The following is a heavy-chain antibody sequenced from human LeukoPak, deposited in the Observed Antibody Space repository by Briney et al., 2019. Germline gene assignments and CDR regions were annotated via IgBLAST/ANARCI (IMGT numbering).Heavy chain of an antibody. D-gene: IGHD3-16*01. J-gene: IGHJ4*02. CDR1: GYTFTNYG. V-gene: IGHV1-18*01. CDR3: ARDRGRVSKGY. Sequence: ASVKVSCKASGYTFTNYGISWVRQAPGQGLEWMGWISAYNGNTNYAENLQGTVTMTTDKSTSTAYMELRSLRSDDTAVYYCARDRGRVSKGYWGQGTLVTVSS. CDR2: ISAYNGNT.